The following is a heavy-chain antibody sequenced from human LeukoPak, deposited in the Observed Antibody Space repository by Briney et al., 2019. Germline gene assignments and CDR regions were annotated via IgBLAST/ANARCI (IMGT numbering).Heavy chain of an antibody. J-gene: IGHJ6*04. Sequence: SETLSLTCNVSGGSISSDSYYWGWIRQPPGKGLEWIGSIYYSGSTYYNPSLKSRVTISVDTSKNQFSLKLSSVTAADTAVYYCASSILLDVWGKGTTVTVSS. CDR1: GGSISSDSYY. D-gene: IGHD2-21*01. V-gene: IGHV4-39*01. CDR3: ASSILLDV. CDR2: IYYSGST.